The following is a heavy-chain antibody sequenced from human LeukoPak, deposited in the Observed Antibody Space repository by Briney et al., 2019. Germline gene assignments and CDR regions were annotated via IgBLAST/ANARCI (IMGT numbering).Heavy chain of an antibody. CDR2: IYPGDSDT. CDR3: ARGLCSGGSCYSTFDY. V-gene: IGHV5-51*01. J-gene: IGHJ4*02. Sequence: GDSLKISCKGSGYSFTSYWIGWVRQMPGKGLGWMGIIYPGDSDTRYSPSFQGQVTISADKSISTAYLQWSSLKASDTAMYYCARGLCSGGSCYSTFDYWGQGTLVTVSS. D-gene: IGHD2-15*01. CDR1: GYSFTSYW.